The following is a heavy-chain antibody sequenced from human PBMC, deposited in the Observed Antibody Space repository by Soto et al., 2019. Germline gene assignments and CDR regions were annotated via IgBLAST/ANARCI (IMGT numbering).Heavy chain of an antibody. D-gene: IGHD5-12*01. CDR3: AKDSLPYSGYDYVPYYYYYGMDV. J-gene: IGHJ6*02. Sequence: GGSLRLSCAASGFTFSSYVMHWVRQAPGKGLEWVAVISYDGSNKYYADSVKGRFTISRDNSKNTLYPQMNSLRAEDTAVYYCAKDSLPYSGYDYVPYYYYYGMDVWGQGTTVTVSS. V-gene: IGHV3-30*18. CDR1: GFTFSSYV. CDR2: ISYDGSNK.